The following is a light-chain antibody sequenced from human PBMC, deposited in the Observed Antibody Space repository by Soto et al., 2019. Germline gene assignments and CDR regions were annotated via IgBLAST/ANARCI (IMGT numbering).Light chain of an antibody. J-gene: IGKJ2*01. CDR3: QQSYSTLMYT. V-gene: IGKV1-39*01. Sequence: DIQMTQSPSSLSASVGDRVTITCRASQPISNSLNWYQQKPGKAPKLLIYAASSLQSGVPSRFSGSGSGTDFTLTISRLQPEDFATFYCQQSYSTLMYTFGQGTKLEIK. CDR1: QPISNS. CDR2: AAS.